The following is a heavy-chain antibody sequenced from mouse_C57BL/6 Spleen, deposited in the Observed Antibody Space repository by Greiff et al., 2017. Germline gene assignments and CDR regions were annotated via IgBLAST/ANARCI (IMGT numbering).Heavy chain of an antibody. CDR3: ARGDYDYYRYYFDY. J-gene: IGHJ2*01. CDR2: FHPYNDDT. V-gene: IGHV1-47*01. D-gene: IGHD2-4*01. Sequence: QVQLQQSGAELVKPGASVKMSCKASGYTFTTYPIEWMKQNHGKSLEWIGNFHPYNDDTKYNEKFKGKATLTVDKSSSTVYLELSRLTSDDSAVYYFARGDYDYYRYYFDYWGQGTTRTVSS. CDR1: GYTFTTYP.